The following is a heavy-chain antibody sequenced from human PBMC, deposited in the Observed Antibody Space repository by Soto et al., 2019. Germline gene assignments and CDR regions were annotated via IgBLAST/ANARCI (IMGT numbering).Heavy chain of an antibody. CDR2: IIPIFGTA. D-gene: IGHD5-12*01. V-gene: IGHV1-69*01. CDR1: GGTFSSYA. Sequence: QVQLVQSGAEVKKPGSSVKVSCKASGGTFSSYAISWVRQAPGQGLEWMGGIIPIFGTANYAQKFKGRVTITADESTSTAYMELSSLRTEDTAVEYCASRGDGYNPQNDYWGQGTLVTVSS. CDR3: ASRGDGYNPQNDY. J-gene: IGHJ4*02.